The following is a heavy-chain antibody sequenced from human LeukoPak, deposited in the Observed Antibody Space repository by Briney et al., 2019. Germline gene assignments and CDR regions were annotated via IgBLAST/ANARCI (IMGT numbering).Heavy chain of an antibody. V-gene: IGHV1-8*03. CDR2: MNPNSGNT. CDR1: GYTSTSYD. D-gene: IGHD2-21*02. J-gene: IGHJ4*02. Sequence: ASVKVSCKASGYTSTSYDINWVRQATGQGLEWMGWMNPNSGNTGYAQKFQGRVTITRNTSISTAYMELSSLRSEDTAVYYCALAYCGGDCYKYWGQGTLVTVSS. CDR3: ALAYCGGDCYKY.